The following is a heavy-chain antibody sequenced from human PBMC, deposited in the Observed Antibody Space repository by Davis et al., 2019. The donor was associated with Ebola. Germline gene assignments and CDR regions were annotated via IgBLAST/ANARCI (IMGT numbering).Heavy chain of an antibody. D-gene: IGHD2-2*01. V-gene: IGHV3-74*01. CDR3: VRDTSHQLPHWLYYFYGMDV. J-gene: IGHJ6*02. CDR2: IKTDGSTT. Sequence: GESLKISCAASGFTFSNYYMHWVRQAPGKGLEWVARIKTDGSTTRYADSVKGRFTISRDNTKNTLYLQMNSLRGKDTAVYYCVRDTSHQLPHWLYYFYGMDVWGQGTTVTVSS. CDR1: GFTFSNYY.